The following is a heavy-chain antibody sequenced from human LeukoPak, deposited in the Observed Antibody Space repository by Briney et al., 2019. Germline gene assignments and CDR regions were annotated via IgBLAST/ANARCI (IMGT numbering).Heavy chain of an antibody. V-gene: IGHV3-30-3*01. Sequence: GSLRLSCEASGFTFSSYSMHWVRQAPGKGLECVAVISYDGSNKYYADSVKGRFTISRDNSKNTLYLQMNSLRAEDTAVYYCAKEEGSGYYYFDYWGQGTLVTVSS. CDR2: ISYDGSNK. CDR1: GFTFSSYS. CDR3: AKEEGSGYYYFDY. D-gene: IGHD3-10*01. J-gene: IGHJ4*02.